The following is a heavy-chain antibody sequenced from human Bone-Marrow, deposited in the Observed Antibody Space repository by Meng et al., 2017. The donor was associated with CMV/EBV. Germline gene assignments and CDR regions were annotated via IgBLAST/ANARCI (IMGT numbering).Heavy chain of an antibody. J-gene: IGHJ3*02. CDR1: GYTFTSYG. CDR2: ISAYNGNT. D-gene: IGHD3-22*01. V-gene: IGHV1-18*01. CDR3: ARDSGLLLTYAFDI. Sequence: ASVKVSCKASGYTFTSYGISWVRQAPGQGLEWMGWISAYNGNTNYAQKLQGRVTMTTDTSTSTAYMELRSLRSDDTAVYYCARDSGLLLTYAFDIWGQGTMVTVSS.